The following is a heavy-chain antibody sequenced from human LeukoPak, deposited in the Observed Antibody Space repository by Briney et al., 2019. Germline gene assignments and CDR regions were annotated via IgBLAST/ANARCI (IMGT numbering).Heavy chain of an antibody. D-gene: IGHD3-16*01. J-gene: IGHJ4*02. Sequence: PGGSLRLYCAASGFTVSSNYMSWVRQAPGKGLEWVSVIYSGGSTYYADSVKGRFTISRDNSKNTLYLQMNSLRAEDTAVYYCARVRYVWGSNTFDDSGQGTLVTVSS. CDR1: GFTVSSNY. V-gene: IGHV3-53*01. CDR3: ARVRYVWGSNTFDD. CDR2: IYSGGST.